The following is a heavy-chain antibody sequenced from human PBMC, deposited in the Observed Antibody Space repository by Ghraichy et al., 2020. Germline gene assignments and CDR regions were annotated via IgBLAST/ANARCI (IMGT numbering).Heavy chain of an antibody. D-gene: IGHD2-15*01. CDR1: GFTFSSYW. CDR2: IKQDGSEK. J-gene: IGHJ6*02. Sequence: GSLRLSCAASGFTFSSYWMSWVRQAPGKGLEWVANIKQDGSEKYYVDSVKGRFTISRDNAKNSLYLQMNSLRAEDTAVYYCARDFYCSGGSCYTYYYYYGMDVWGQGTTVTVSS. CDR3: ARDFYCSGGSCYTYYYYYGMDV. V-gene: IGHV3-7*01.